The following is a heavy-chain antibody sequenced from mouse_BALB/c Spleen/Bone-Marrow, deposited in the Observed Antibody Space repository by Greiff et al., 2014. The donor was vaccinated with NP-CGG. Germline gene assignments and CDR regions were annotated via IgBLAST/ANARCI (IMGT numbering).Heavy chain of an antibody. Sequence: EVQLVESGGGLVQPGGSLKLSCAASGFTFSSYGMSWVRQTPDKRLELVATINSNGGSTYYPDSVKGRFTIPRDNAKNTLYLQMSSLKSEDTAMYYCARDYYGSSFDYWGQGTTLTVSS. D-gene: IGHD1-1*01. J-gene: IGHJ2*01. CDR2: INSNGGST. CDR3: ARDYYGSSFDY. V-gene: IGHV5-6-3*01. CDR1: GFTFSSYG.